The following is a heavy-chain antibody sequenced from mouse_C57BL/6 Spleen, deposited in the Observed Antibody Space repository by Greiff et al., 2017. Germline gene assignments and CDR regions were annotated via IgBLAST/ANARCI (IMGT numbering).Heavy chain of an antibody. Sequence: VQLQQSGAELVRPGASVKLSCKASGYTFTDYYINWVKQRPGQGLEWIARIYPGSGNTYYNEKFKGKATLTAEKSSSTAYMQLSSLTSEDSAVYFCARGSLLLPDYWGQGTTLTVSS. CDR3: ARGSLLLPDY. CDR2: IYPGSGNT. J-gene: IGHJ2*01. V-gene: IGHV1-76*01. D-gene: IGHD1-1*01. CDR1: GYTFTDYY.